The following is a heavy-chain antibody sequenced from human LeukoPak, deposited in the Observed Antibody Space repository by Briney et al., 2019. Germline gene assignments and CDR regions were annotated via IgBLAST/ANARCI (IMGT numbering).Heavy chain of an antibody. CDR1: GFTFDDYA. J-gene: IGHJ6*02. CDR2: ISWNSGSI. Sequence: SLRLSCAASGFTFDDYAMHWVRQAPGKGLEWVSGISWNSGSIGYADSVKGRFTTSRDNAKNSLYLQMSNLRAEDTAVYFCARGGGLDVWGQGATVTVSS. V-gene: IGHV3-9*01. D-gene: IGHD3-16*01. CDR3: ARGGGLDV.